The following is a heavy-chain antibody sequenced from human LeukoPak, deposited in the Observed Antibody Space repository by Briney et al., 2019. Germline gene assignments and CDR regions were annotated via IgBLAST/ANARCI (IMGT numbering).Heavy chain of an antibody. D-gene: IGHD1-26*01. CDR3: ARVYSGSYYGLGYYYYYYMDV. CDR1: GFTFSNYS. J-gene: IGHJ6*03. V-gene: IGHV3-48*04. CDR2: ISSSSGTI. Sequence: PGGSLRLSCAASGFTFSNYSMNWVRQAPGEGLEWVSYISSSSGTIYYADSVKGRFTISRDNAKNSLYLQMNSLRAEDTAVYYCARVYSGSYYGLGYYYYYYMDVWGKGTTVTISS.